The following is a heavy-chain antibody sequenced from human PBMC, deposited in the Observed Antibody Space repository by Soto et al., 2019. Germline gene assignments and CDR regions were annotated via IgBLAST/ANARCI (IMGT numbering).Heavy chain of an antibody. Sequence: PGGSLRLSCAASGFTVSSNYMSWVRQAPGKGLEWVSVIYSGGSTYYADSVKGRFTISRDNSKNTLYLQMNSLRAEDTAVYYCARMGRGYSYGLSDYWGQGTLVTVSS. J-gene: IGHJ4*02. D-gene: IGHD5-18*01. CDR3: ARMGRGYSYGLSDY. V-gene: IGHV3-53*01. CDR1: GFTVSSNY. CDR2: IYSGGST.